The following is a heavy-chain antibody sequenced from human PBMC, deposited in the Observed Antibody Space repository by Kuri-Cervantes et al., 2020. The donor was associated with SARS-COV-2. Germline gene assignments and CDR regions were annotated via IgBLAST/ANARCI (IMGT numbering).Heavy chain of an antibody. D-gene: IGHD2-15*01. CDR3: TTETVVVVAADWFDP. V-gene: IGHV3-73*01. Sequence: GESLKISCAASGFIFSGSAMHWVRQASGKGLEWVGRIRSKANSYATAYAASVKGRFTISRDDSKNTAYLQMNSLKTEDAAVYYCTTETVVVVAADWFDPWGQGTLVTVSS. J-gene: IGHJ5*02. CDR2: IRSKANSYAT. CDR1: GFIFSGSA.